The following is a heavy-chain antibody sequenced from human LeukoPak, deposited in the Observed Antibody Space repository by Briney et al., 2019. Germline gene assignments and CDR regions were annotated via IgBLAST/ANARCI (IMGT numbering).Heavy chain of an antibody. D-gene: IGHD3-10*01. CDR1: GGSFSGYY. J-gene: IGHJ3*02. CDR3: ARGRGSRAFDI. V-gene: IGHV4-34*01. CDR2: INHSGST. Sequence: SETLSLTCAVYGGSFSGYYWSWIRQPPGKGLEWIGDINHSGSTNYNPSLKSRVTISVDTSKNQFSLKLSSVTAADTAVYYCARGRGSRAFDIWGQGTMVTVSS.